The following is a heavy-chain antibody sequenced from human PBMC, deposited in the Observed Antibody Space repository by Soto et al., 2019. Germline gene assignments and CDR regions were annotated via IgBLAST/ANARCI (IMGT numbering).Heavy chain of an antibody. D-gene: IGHD3-10*01. CDR3: VSSFRGIFSFYY. CDR2: IYHDGST. J-gene: IGHJ4*02. CDR1: SGSISSSYW. Sequence: QVQLQESGPGLVKPSGTLSLTCAVSSGSISSSYWWSWVRQPPGKGLEWIGEIYHDGSTSYTPSLKSRGSMSVDKSKNQFSLKLSSVTAADTAVYYCVSSFRGIFSFYYWGQGTLVTVSS. V-gene: IGHV4-4*02.